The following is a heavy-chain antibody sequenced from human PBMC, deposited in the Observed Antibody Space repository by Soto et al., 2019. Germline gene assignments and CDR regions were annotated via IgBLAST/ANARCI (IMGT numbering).Heavy chain of an antibody. J-gene: IGHJ6*02. CDR1: GFIFRDTS. CDR3: VRVGWGYSFGNGMDG. Sequence: QVQLVESGGGVVQPGGSLRLSCAASGFIFRDTSMHWVRQAPGEGLEWVAVIQHDANKIYYADSVKGRFTISRDNSKNTLYLQMNDLTAEDTAVYYCVRVGWGYSFGNGMDGWGQGTTVTV. V-gene: IGHV3-30-3*01. D-gene: IGHD5-18*01. CDR2: IQHDANKI.